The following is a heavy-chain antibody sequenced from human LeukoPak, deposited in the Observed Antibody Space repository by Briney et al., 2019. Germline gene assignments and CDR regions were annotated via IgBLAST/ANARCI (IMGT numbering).Heavy chain of an antibody. V-gene: IGHV3-30*02. CDR1: GFTFSSYG. Sequence: GGSLRLSCAASGFTFSSYGMHWVRQAPGKGLAWVAFIRYDGSNKYYADSVKGRFTISRDNSKNTLYLQMNSLRAEDTAVYYCAKEMGKTLFPPFDYWGQGTLVTVSS. CDR3: AKEMGKTLFPPFDY. CDR2: IRYDGSNK. J-gene: IGHJ4*02. D-gene: IGHD1-26*01.